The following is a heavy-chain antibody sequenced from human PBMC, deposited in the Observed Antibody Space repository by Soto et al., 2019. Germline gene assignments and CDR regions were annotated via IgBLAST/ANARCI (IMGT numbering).Heavy chain of an antibody. CDR1: GYSFTSYW. D-gene: IGHD6-6*01. CDR3: ARDAGIPYEKSIAARRPYYFYYMDV. J-gene: IGHJ6*03. V-gene: IGHV5-51*01. CDR2: IYPGDSDT. Sequence: GESLKISCKGSGYSFTSYWIGWVRQMPGKGLEWMGIIYPGDSDTRYSPSFQGQVTISADKSISTAYLQWSSLKASDTAMNYSARDAGIPYEKSIAARRPYYFYYMDVWGKGTTVTVSS.